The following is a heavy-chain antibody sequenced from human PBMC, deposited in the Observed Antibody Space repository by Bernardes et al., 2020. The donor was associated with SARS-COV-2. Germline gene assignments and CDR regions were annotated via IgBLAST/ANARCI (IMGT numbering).Heavy chain of an antibody. CDR2: IKQDESEK. D-gene: IGHD5-18*01. V-gene: IGHV3-7*03. CDR1: GFTFSSYS. Sequence: GGSLRLSCSASGFTFSSYSMHWVRQAPGKGLEWVASIKQDESEKYYVDSVKGRFTISRDNAKNSLYLQMNGLRAEDTAVYYCARGAYRYEVWGQGTLVTVSS. CDR3: ARGAYRYEV. J-gene: IGHJ4*02.